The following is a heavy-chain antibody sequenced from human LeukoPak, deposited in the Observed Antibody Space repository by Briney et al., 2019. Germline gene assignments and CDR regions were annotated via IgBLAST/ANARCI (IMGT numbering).Heavy chain of an antibody. CDR2: MNPNSGHT. D-gene: IGHD2-21*02. J-gene: IGHJ4*02. CDR1: GYTFTGYY. V-gene: IGHV1-8*02. CDR3: ARGDTAY. Sequence: ASVKVSCKASGYTFTGYYMHWVRQAPGQGLEWMGWMNPNSGHTGYAQKFQGRVTMTRNTSISTAYMELSSLRPEDTAVYYCARGDTAYWGQGTLVTVSS.